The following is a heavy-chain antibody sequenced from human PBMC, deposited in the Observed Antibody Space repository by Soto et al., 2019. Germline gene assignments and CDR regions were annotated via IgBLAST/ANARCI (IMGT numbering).Heavy chain of an antibody. Sequence: ASLKFSCKSSGYTLTSYYMHWVRQAPGQVFEWMGIINPSGGSTSYAQKFQGRVTMTRDTSTSTVYMELSSLRAEDTAVYYCARGRYYYDSSGYYGAFDIWGQGTMVTVSS. J-gene: IGHJ3*02. CDR3: ARGRYYYDSSGYYGAFDI. V-gene: IGHV1-46*01. D-gene: IGHD3-22*01. CDR1: GYTLTSYY. CDR2: INPSGGST.